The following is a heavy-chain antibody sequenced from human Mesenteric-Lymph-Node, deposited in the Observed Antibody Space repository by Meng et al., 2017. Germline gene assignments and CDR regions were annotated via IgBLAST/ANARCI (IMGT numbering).Heavy chain of an antibody. CDR2: IKNKRDGETS. J-gene: IGHJ4*02. CDR1: GFTFSKSW. D-gene: IGHD5-18*01. V-gene: IGHV3-15*01. Sequence: EVELVESGGDLVKPGGSLRISCAASGFTFSKSWMSWVRQAPGKGLEWVGHIKNKRDGETSDYSTPVKGRFTISRDDSTNTLYLQMNNLKIEDTAVYYCAWDDRAKFDYWGRGTLVTVSS. CDR3: AWDDRAKFDY.